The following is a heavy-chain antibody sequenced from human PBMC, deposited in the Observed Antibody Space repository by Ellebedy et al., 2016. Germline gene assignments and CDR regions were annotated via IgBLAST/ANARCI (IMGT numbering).Heavy chain of an antibody. CDR1: GGSVSSDY. CDR2: VFHTGAT. V-gene: IGHV4-59*02. CDR3: AKWNGGWYAFEV. Sequence: SETLSLTCISGGSVSSDYWTWIRRPPGKGLEWIGFVFHTGATLYNPSLKSRVTMSVDTSKSQISLRLMSVTAADTAVYYCAKWNGGWYAFEVWGQGTMVTVSS. D-gene: IGHD6-19*01. J-gene: IGHJ3*01.